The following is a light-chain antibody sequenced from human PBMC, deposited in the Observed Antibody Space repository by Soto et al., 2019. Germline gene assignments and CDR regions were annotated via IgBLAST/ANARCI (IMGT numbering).Light chain of an antibody. CDR2: AAS. CDR3: QLSYITPWT. V-gene: IGKV1-39*01. J-gene: IGKJ1*01. Sequence: DIQMTQSPSSLSASVGDRVTITCRASQSISSYLNWYQMNPGKAPKLLIYAASTLQSGVPSRFSDSTPGTDFTLTIASLQPEDFATYYCQLSYITPWTFGQGTKVEIK. CDR1: QSISSY.